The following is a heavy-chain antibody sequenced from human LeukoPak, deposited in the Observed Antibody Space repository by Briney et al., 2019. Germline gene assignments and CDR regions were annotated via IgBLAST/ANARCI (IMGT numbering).Heavy chain of an antibody. J-gene: IGHJ4*02. V-gene: IGHV5-51*01. CDR1: AYGFTSYW. D-gene: IGHD3-22*01. CDR2: IFPGDSNT. Sequence: GASRQSSSKASAYGFTSYWIGWVRQRPGKGLEWMGIIFPGDSNTRYTPSFQGQVTISADTSISPASLQWSSLKASHTPMYSCAAGNYYDSSGYRDFDYWGQGTLVTVSS. CDR3: AAGNYYDSSGYRDFDY.